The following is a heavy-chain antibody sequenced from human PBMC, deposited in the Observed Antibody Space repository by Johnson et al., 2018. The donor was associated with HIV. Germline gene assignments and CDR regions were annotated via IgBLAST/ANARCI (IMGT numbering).Heavy chain of an antibody. Sequence: QVQLVESGGGVVQPGRSLRLSCAASGFTFSSYGMQWVRQAPGKGLEWVAVIYSGGSTYYADSVKGRFTISRDNSKNTLYLQMNSLRAEDTAVYYCARGSYNFWSGEREAFDIWGQGTMVTVSS. V-gene: IGHV3-NL1*01. D-gene: IGHD3-3*01. J-gene: IGHJ3*02. CDR1: GFTFSSYG. CDR2: IYSGGST. CDR3: ARGSYNFWSGEREAFDI.